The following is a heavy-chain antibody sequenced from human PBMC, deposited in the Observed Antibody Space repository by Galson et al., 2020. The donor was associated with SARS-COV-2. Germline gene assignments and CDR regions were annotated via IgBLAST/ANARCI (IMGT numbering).Heavy chain of an antibody. CDR2: LSGSGGST. J-gene: IGHJ4*02. V-gene: IGHV3-23*01. D-gene: IGHD2-8*01. CDR1: GFTFSNYA. CDR3: AKDTNGGRTFYFDY. Sequence: GGSLRLSCAASGFTFSNYAMSWVRQAPGKGLEWVSALSGSGGSTYYADSVKGRFTISRDNSKSTLYLQMNTLRAEDTAIYYCAKDTNGGRTFYFDYWGQGTLVTVSS.